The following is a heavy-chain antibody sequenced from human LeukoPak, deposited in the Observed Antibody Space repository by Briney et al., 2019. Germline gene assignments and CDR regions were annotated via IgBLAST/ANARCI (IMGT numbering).Heavy chain of an antibody. V-gene: IGHV3-74*01. J-gene: IGHJ6*03. Sequence: GGSLRLSCAASGFTFSTYWMHWVRQAPGKGLVWVSRISSDGSITGYADSVKGRFTISRDNAKNTLYLQMNSLRAEDTAVYYCAKGDHNDFWSGCYMDVWGKGTTVTVSS. CDR3: AKGDHNDFWSGCYMDV. CDR1: GFTFSTYW. CDR2: ISSDGSIT. D-gene: IGHD3-3*01.